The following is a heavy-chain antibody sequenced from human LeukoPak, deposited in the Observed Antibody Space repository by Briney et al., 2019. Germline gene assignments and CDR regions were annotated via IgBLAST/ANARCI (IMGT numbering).Heavy chain of an antibody. V-gene: IGHV3-23*01. Sequence: AGGSLRLSCAASGFTFSSYAMSWVRQAPGKGLEWVSAISGSGGSTYYADSVKGRFTISRDNSKNTLYLQMNSLRAEDTAVYYCAKDGGPHTVLMVYVRYYFDYWGQGTLVTVSS. CDR1: GFTFSSYA. CDR2: ISGSGGST. J-gene: IGHJ4*02. CDR3: AKDGGPHTVLMVYVRYYFDY. D-gene: IGHD2-8*01.